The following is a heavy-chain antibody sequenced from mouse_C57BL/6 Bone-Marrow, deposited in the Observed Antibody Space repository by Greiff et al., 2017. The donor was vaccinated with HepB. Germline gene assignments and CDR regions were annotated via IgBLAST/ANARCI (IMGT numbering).Heavy chain of an antibody. CDR1: GYTFTDYE. D-gene: IGHD2-12*01. CDR2: IDPETGGT. CDR3: TRRPLYPNYGMDY. Sequence: QVQLQQSGAELVRPGASVTLSCKASGYTFTDYEMHWVKQTPVHGLEWIGAIDPETGGTAYNQKFKGKAILTADKSSSTAYMELRSLTAEDSAVYYCTRRPLYPNYGMDYWGEGTSVTVSS. J-gene: IGHJ4*01. V-gene: IGHV1-15*01.